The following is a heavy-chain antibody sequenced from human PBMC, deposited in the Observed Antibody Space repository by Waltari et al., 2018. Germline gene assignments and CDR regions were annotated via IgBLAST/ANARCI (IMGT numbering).Heavy chain of an antibody. CDR3: ARGVSWSYFGWDY. Sequence: DVQLVESGGCLVQPGGSRRLFCAASKFKLRSYWKSWVRQAPGKGLEWVANIKQDGSETHYVDSVKGRFTISRDNAEDSLYLQMDSLRAEDTAVYYCARGVSWSYFGWDYWGQGKLVTVSS. J-gene: IGHJ4*02. CDR2: IKQDGSET. D-gene: IGHD1-26*01. CDR1: KFKLRSYW. V-gene: IGHV3-7*01.